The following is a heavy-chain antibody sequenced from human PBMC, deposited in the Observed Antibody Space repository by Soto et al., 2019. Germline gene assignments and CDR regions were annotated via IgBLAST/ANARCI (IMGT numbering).Heavy chain of an antibody. CDR1: GFTFSNSD. Sequence: EVQLLESGGGLVQRGGSLRLSCAASGFTFSNSDMSWVRQARGEGLEWVSYISRNSESTYYADSGKGRFTISSDNSYNTPFLHVNSLRNEDTAVYYCALRSGWFDAVDVWGQGTMVTVSS. D-gene: IGHD6-19*01. J-gene: IGHJ3*01. V-gene: IGHV3-23*01. CDR3: ALRSGWFDAVDV. CDR2: ISRNSEST.